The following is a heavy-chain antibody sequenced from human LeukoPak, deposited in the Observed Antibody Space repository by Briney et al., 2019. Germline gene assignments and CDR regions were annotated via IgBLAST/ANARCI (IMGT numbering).Heavy chain of an antibody. CDR1: GGSISSYY. Sequence: SETLSLTCTVSGGSISSYYWSWLRQPPGKGLEWVGYIYYSGSTNYNPSLKSPVTISVDTSKNQFSLKLSSVTAADTAVYYCARVQDATYYYDSSGDDAFDIWGQGTMVTVSS. D-gene: IGHD3-22*01. CDR3: ARVQDATYYYDSSGDDAFDI. J-gene: IGHJ3*02. V-gene: IGHV4-59*01. CDR2: IYYSGST.